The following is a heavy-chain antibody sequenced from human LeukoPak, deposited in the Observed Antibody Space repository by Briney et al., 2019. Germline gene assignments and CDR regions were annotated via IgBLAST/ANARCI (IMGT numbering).Heavy chain of an antibody. CDR2: INHSGST. CDR1: GGSFSGYY. D-gene: IGHD2-2*01. CDR3: ARGYCSSTSCLLEY. Sequence: PSETLSLTCAVYGGSFSGYYWSWIRQPPGKGLEWLGEINHSGSTNYNPSLKSRVTISVDTSKNQFSLKLSSVTAADTAVYYCARGYCSSTSCLLEYWGQGTLVTVSS. V-gene: IGHV4-34*01. J-gene: IGHJ4*02.